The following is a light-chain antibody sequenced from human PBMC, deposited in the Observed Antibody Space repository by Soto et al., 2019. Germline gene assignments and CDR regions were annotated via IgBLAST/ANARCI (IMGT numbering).Light chain of an antibody. Sequence: QSALTQPPSLSGSPGQSVTISCTGTSSDVGSYNRVSWYQQPPGTAPKLVISEVSNRPSGVPDRFSGSKSGNTASLTISGLQAEDEADYYCSSYTSSITYVFGTGTKVTVL. V-gene: IGLV2-18*02. CDR2: EVS. CDR1: SSDVGSYNR. CDR3: SSYTSSITYV. J-gene: IGLJ1*01.